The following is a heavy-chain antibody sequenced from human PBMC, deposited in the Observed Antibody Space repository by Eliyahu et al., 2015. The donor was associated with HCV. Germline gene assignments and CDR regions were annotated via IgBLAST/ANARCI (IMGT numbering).Heavy chain of an antibody. J-gene: IGHJ4*02. CDR1: GGTFXNYP. D-gene: IGHD3-22*01. CDR3: ARPSAESSGISKPFAY. V-gene: IGHV1-69*01. CDR2: IIPIFGTA. Sequence: QVQLVQSGAEVREPGSSVKVSCKASGGTFXNYPIGWVRQAPGQGLEWMGGIIPIFGTANYAQKFQGRVTIMADESTSTVYMELSSLTSEDTAVYFCARPSAESSGISKPFAYWGQGTLVTVSS.